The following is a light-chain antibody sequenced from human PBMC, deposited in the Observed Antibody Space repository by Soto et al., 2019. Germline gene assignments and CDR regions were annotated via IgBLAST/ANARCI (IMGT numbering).Light chain of an antibody. CDR3: QQYNSYWT. CDR2: KAS. V-gene: IGKV1-5*03. CDR1: QSISSW. J-gene: IGKJ1*01. Sequence: DIQSTQSPSTMSASVADRVTITCRASQSISSWLAWYQQKPGKAPKLMIYKASSLESGVPSRLSGSGSGTEFTLTISSLQPDDFATYYCQQYNSYWTFGQGTKVDIK.